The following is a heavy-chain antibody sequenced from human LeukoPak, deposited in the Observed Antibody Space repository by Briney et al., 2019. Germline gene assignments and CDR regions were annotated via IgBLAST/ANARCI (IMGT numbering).Heavy chain of an antibody. CDR1: GGSVSSGSYY. J-gene: IGHJ5*02. D-gene: IGHD4-23*01. V-gene: IGHV4-61*01. Sequence: SETLSLTCTVSGGSVSSGSYYWSWIRQPPGKGLEWIGNIYNSGGTNYNPSLKSRVTTSVDTSKNQFSLKLTSVTAADTAVYYCARYRGNSNGGFDPWGQGTLVTVSS. CDR2: IYNSGGT. CDR3: ARYRGNSNGGFDP.